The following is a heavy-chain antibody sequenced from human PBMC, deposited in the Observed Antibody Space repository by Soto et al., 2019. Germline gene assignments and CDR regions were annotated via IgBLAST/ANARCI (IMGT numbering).Heavy chain of an antibody. Sequence: GGSLRLSCAASGFTFSGSAMHWVRQASGKGLEWVGRIRSKANSYATAYAASVKGRFTISRDDSKNTAYLQMNSLKTEDTAVYYCTRRFQALGYSGYDYWGQGTLVTVSS. J-gene: IGHJ4*02. V-gene: IGHV3-73*01. CDR2: IRSKANSYAT. D-gene: IGHD5-12*01. CDR3: TRRFQALGYSGYDY. CDR1: GFTFSGSA.